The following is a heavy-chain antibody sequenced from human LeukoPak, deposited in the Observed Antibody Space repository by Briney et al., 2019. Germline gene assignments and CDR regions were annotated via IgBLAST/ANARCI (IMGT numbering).Heavy chain of an antibody. CDR3: ARDYSYFDY. J-gene: IGHJ4*02. CDR1: GYSISSGYY. D-gene: IGHD4-11*01. CDR2: IYHSGST. V-gene: IGHV4-38-2*01. Sequence: SETLSLTCAVSGYSISSGYYWGWIRQPPGKGLEWIGSIYHSGSTYYNPSLKSRVTISVDTSKNQFSLKLSSVTAEDTAVYYCARDYSYFDYWGQGTLVTVSS.